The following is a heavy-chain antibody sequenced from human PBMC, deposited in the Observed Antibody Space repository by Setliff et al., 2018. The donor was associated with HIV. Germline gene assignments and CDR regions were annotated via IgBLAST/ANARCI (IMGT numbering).Heavy chain of an antibody. V-gene: IGHV5-51*01. CDR3: ARPGDYHILTGYYSGPPDAFDI. CDR2: VYPGDSDT. D-gene: IGHD3-9*01. CDR1: GYSFTNYW. J-gene: IGHJ3*02. Sequence: PGESLKISCKGSGYSFTNYWIAWVRQMPGRGLEWMGIVYPGDSDTSYIPSFQGQVTISADKSISTAYLQWRSLKASDTALDYCARPGDYHILTGYYSGPPDAFDIWGQGTMVTVSS.